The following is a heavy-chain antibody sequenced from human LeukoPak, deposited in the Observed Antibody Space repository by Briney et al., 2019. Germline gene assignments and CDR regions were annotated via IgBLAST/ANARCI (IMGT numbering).Heavy chain of an antibody. J-gene: IGHJ3*02. D-gene: IGHD2-8*01. CDR2: INPSGGST. Sequence: GASVKVSCKASGYTFTSYYMHWVRQAPGQGLEWMGIINPSGGSTSYAQKFQGRVTMTRDTSTSTVYMELSSLGSEDTAVYYCARTNGSHDAFDIWGQGTMVTVSS. CDR3: ARTNGSHDAFDI. V-gene: IGHV1-46*01. CDR1: GYTFTSYY.